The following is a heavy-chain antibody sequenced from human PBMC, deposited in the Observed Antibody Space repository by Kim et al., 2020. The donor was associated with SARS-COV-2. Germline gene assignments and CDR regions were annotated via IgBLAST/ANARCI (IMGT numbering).Heavy chain of an antibody. CDR3: ARTAYSGYDWGFDY. J-gene: IGHJ4*02. Sequence: SETLSLTCTVSGGSISSGSYYWRWIRQPAGKGLEWIGRIYTSGSTNYNPSLKSRVTISVDTSKNQFSLKLSSVTAADTAVYYCARTAYSGYDWGFDYWGQGTLVTVSS. CDR1: GGSISSGSYY. D-gene: IGHD5-12*01. V-gene: IGHV4-61*02. CDR2: IYTSGST.